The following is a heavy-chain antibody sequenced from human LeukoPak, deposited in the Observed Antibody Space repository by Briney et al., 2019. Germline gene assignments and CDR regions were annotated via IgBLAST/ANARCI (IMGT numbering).Heavy chain of an antibody. D-gene: IGHD6-13*01. CDR1: GYTFTAYY. Sequence: GASVKVSCKASGYTFTAYYMHWVRQAPGQGLEWMGWINPNSGGTNYAQKFQGRVTMTRDTSISTAYMELSWLTSDDTAVYYCASRPIAAENWFDPWGQGTLVTVSS. J-gene: IGHJ5*02. CDR2: INPNSGGT. V-gene: IGHV1-2*02. CDR3: ASRPIAAENWFDP.